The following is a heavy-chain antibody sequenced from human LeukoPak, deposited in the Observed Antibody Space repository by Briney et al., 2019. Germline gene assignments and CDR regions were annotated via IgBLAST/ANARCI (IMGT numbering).Heavy chain of an antibody. Sequence: PSETLSLTCTVSGGSISSGSYYWSWIRQPPGKGLEWIGYIYYSGSTNYNPSLKSRVTISVDTSKNQFSLKLSSVTAADTAVYYRARWVVGAALDYWGQGTLVTVSS. D-gene: IGHD1-26*01. CDR2: IYYSGST. V-gene: IGHV4-61*01. CDR3: ARWVVGAALDY. J-gene: IGHJ4*02. CDR1: GGSISSGSYY.